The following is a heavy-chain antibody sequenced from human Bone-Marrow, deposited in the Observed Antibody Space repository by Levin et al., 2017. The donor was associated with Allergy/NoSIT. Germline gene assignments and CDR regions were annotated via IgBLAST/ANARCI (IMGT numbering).Heavy chain of an antibody. V-gene: IGHV3-30-3*01. J-gene: IGHJ4*02. Sequence: SCAASGFIFSTYAMHWVRQAPGKGLEWVAQISYDGSSQFYTESVKGRFTISRDNSKSTLYLQMSGLRAEDTALYYCARDRMSDLDWFLVFDFWGQGALVTVSS. CDR2: ISYDGSSQ. CDR3: ARDRMSDLDWFLVFDF. D-gene: IGHD3-9*01. CDR1: GFIFSTYA.